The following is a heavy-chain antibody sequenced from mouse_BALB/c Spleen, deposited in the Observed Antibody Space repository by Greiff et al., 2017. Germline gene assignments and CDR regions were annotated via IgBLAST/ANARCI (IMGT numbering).Heavy chain of an antibody. CDR2: INPGSGGT. CDR3: ARHYGSSYDWYFDV. Sequence: VQLQQSGAELVRPGTSVKVSCKASGYAFTNYLIEWVKQRPGQGLEWIGVINPGSGGTNYNEKVKGKATLTADKSSSTAYMQLSSLTSDDSAVYFCARHYGSSYDWYFDVWGAGTTVTVSS. J-gene: IGHJ1*01. CDR1: GYAFTNYL. V-gene: IGHV1-54*01. D-gene: IGHD1-1*01.